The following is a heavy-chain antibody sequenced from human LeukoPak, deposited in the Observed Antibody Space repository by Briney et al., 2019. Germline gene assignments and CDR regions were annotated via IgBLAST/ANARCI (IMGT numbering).Heavy chain of an antibody. CDR2: IYSGGST. D-gene: IGHD2-15*01. J-gene: IGHJ3*02. CDR3: AREGYCSGGSCRDAFDI. Sequence: GGSLRLSCAASGFTVSSNYMSWVRQAPGKGLEWVSVIYSGGSTYYADSVKGRFTISRDNFKNTLYLQMNSLRAEDTAVYYCAREGYCSGGSCRDAFDIWGQGTMVTVS. CDR1: GFTVSSNY. V-gene: IGHV3-53*01.